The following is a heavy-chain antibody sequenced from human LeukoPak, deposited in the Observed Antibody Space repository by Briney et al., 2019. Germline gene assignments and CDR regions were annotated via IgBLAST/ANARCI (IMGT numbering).Heavy chain of an antibody. CDR2: ISGGSSDL. J-gene: IGHJ4*02. D-gene: IGHD3-10*01. V-gene: IGHV3-48*02. CDR3: VRDPVRRFDY. CDR1: GFIFGDYS. Sequence: GGSLRLSGAASGFIFGDYSMNWFRQAPGKGLEWISYISGGSSDLHYADSVKGRFTISRDNAKNSLYLQMNSLRDEDTAVYYCVRDPVRRFDYWGQGALVTVSS.